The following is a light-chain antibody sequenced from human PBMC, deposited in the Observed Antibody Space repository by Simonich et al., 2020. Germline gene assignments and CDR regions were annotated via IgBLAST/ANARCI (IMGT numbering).Light chain of an antibody. CDR3: MQGTHWPPWT. CDR2: KVP. J-gene: IGKJ1*01. CDR1: QSLVHSDGNTY. Sequence: DVVMTQSPLSLPVTLGQPASISCRSSQSLVHSDGNTYLNWFQQRPGQSPRRLIYKVPTRDSGVPDRFSGSGSGTDFTLKISRVEAEDVGVYYCMQGTHWPPWTFGQGTKVEIK. V-gene: IGKV2-30*02.